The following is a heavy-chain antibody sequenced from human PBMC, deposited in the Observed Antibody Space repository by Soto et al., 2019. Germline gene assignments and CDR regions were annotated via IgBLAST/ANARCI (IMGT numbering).Heavy chain of an antibody. D-gene: IGHD5-18*01. CDR2: IYYSGTT. V-gene: IGHV4-59*01. J-gene: IGHJ4*02. CDR1: GVSIVTYD. Sequence: SAILSLTCTVAGVSIVTYDWSWIRQPPGKGLECIGYIYYSGTTNYNPSLKSRVTMSVDTSKNQFSLKLTSVTAADTAVYYCARGGYNFDYWGLGALVPVSS. CDR3: ARGGYNFDY.